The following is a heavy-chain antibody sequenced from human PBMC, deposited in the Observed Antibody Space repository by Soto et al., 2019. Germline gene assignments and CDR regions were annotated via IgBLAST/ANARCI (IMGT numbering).Heavy chain of an antibody. CDR1: GFTFSDYY. CDR2: ISSSSSYT. V-gene: IGHV3-11*06. D-gene: IGHD3-10*01. Sequence: PGGSLRLSCAASGFTFSDYYMSWIRQAPGKGLEWVSYISSSSSYTNYADSVKGRFTISRDNAKNSLYLQMNSLRAEDTAVYYCARDPAGGSGSDPHYYYYGMDVWGQGTTVTVSS. CDR3: ARDPAGGSGSDPHYYYYGMDV. J-gene: IGHJ6*02.